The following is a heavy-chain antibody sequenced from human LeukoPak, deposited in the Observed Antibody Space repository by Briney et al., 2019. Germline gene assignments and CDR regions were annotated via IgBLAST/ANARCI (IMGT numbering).Heavy chain of an antibody. V-gene: IGHV3-7*01. J-gene: IGHJ5*02. Sequence: GGSLRLSCAASGFTFSSYWMSWVRQAPGKGLEWVANIKQDGSEKYYVDSVKGRFTISRDNAKNSLYLQMNSLRAEDTAVYYCAKDLAGEYLLLGSWGQGTLVTVSS. CDR3: AKDLAGEYLLLGS. CDR1: GFTFSSYW. CDR2: IKQDGSEK. D-gene: IGHD3-16*01.